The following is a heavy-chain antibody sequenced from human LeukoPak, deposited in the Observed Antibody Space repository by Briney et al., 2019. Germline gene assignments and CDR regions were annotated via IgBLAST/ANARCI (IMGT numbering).Heavy chain of an antibody. CDR2: ISGSGGST. J-gene: IGHJ4*02. V-gene: IGHV3-23*01. Sequence: GGSLRLSCAASGFTFSSYAMSWVRQAPGKGLEWVSAISGSGGSTYYADSVKGRFTISRDNSKNTLYLQMNSLGAEDTAVYYCAKRGQQLVRNYFDYWGQGTLVTVSS. CDR3: AKRGQQLVRNYFDY. CDR1: GFTFSSYA. D-gene: IGHD6-13*01.